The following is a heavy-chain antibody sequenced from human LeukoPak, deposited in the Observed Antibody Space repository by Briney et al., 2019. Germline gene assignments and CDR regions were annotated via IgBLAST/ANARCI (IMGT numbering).Heavy chain of an antibody. CDR2: ISSSSSYI. D-gene: IGHD3-22*01. CDR3: ATTGGSGYYRDAFDI. Sequence: GGSLRLSCATSGFKLSSHSMHWVRQAPGKGLEWVSSISSSSSYIYYADSVEGRFTISRDNAKNSLYLQMNSLRAEDTAVYYCATTGGSGYYRDAFDIWGQGTMVTVSS. J-gene: IGHJ3*02. V-gene: IGHV3-21*01. CDR1: GFKLSSHS.